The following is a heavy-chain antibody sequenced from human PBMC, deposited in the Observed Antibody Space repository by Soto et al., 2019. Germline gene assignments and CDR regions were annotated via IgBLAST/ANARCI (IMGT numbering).Heavy chain of an antibody. CDR1: GASISSSY. CDR2: IYTSGST. CDR3: VRYKGGSYADAFDL. Sequence: QVQLQESGPGLVKPSETLSLTCTVSGASISSSYLSWIRQPAGKGLEWIGRIYTSGSTNYNPSLKSRLTMSGDTSRNQFSMKLTSVTAAATAFYYWVRYKGGSYADAFDLWGQGTMVTVSS. V-gene: IGHV4-4*07. J-gene: IGHJ3*01. D-gene: IGHD1-26*01.